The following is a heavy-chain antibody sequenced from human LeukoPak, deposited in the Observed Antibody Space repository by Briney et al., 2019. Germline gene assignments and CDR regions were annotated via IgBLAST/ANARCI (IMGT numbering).Heavy chain of an antibody. CDR3: LCFGLGAHGAGTY. J-gene: IGHJ4*02. Sequence: GSSVKVSCKASGGTFSSYAISWVRQAPGQGLEWMGGIIPIFGTANYAQKFQGRVTIITDESTSTAYMELSSLRSEDTAVYYCLCFGLGAHGAGTYWGQGTLVTVSS. D-gene: IGHD6-13*01. CDR1: GGTFSSYA. CDR2: IIPIFGTA. V-gene: IGHV1-69*05.